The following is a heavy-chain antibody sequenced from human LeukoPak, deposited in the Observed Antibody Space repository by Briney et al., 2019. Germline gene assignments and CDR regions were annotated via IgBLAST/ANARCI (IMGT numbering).Heavy chain of an antibody. D-gene: IGHD3-10*01. Sequence: SVKVSCKASGYTFTNYGISWVRQAPGQGLEWMGWISGYNGNTNYAQKFRGRVTMTTDTATSTAYMEVRSLRSDGTAVYYCARDRGSYFDYWGQGTLVSVP. J-gene: IGHJ4*02. CDR1: GYTFTNYG. V-gene: IGHV1-18*01. CDR3: ARDRGSYFDY. CDR2: ISGYNGNT.